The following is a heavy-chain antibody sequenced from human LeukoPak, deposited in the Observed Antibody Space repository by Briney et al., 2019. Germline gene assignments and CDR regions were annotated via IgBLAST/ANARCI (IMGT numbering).Heavy chain of an antibody. CDR2: ISSNGRDT. D-gene: IGHD6-13*01. V-gene: IGHV3-64D*06. CDR3: ARLAAAGHSDY. J-gene: IGHJ4*02. Sequence: GRSLRLSCAASGFTFSSYAMLWVRQAPGKGLEYVSAISSNGRDTYYDASVRGRFSISRVNSNNTLYLQMSSLRPEDTAMYYCARLAAAGHSDYWGQGSLVAVSS. CDR1: GFTFSSYA.